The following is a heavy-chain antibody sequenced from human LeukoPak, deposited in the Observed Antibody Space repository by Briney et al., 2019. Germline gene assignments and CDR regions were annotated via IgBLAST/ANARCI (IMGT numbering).Heavy chain of an antibody. Sequence: ASVKVSCKASGYTFTGYYMHWVRQAPGLGLEWMGWVNPNSGGANYAQKFQGRVTMTRDTSISTAYMELSRLRSDDTAMYYCARGVRSMVRGVIIYYYYYYMDVWGKGTTVTVSS. V-gene: IGHV1-2*02. CDR3: ARGVRSMVRGVIIYYYYYYMDV. J-gene: IGHJ6*03. CDR2: VNPNSGGA. D-gene: IGHD3-10*01. CDR1: GYTFTGYY.